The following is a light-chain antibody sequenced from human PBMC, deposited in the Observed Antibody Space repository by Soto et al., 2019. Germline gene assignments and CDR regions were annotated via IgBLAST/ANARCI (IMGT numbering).Light chain of an antibody. J-gene: IGLJ3*02. V-gene: IGLV2-14*03. CDR3: SSYGASSTL. Sequence: QSALTQPASLSGSPGQSITISCTGTSCDIGSYNYVSWYQQHPGKAPKLMIFDVSYRPSGISDRFSGSKSGNTASLTISGLQPDDEADYYCSSYGASSTLFGGGTKVTVL. CDR2: DVS. CDR1: SCDIGSYNY.